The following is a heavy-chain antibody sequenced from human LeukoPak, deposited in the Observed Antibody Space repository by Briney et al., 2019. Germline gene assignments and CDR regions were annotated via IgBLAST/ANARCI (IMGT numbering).Heavy chain of an antibody. J-gene: IGHJ4*02. CDR3: ARPGDYVWGTYRPYYFDY. Sequence: SETLSLTCAVSGGTISSSNWWSWVRQPPGKGLEWIGEINHSGSTNYNPSLKSRVTISLDTSENQFSLKLRSVTAADTAVYYCARPGDYVWGTYRPYYFDYWGQGTLVSVSS. CDR2: INHSGST. V-gene: IGHV4-4*02. D-gene: IGHD3-16*02. CDR1: GGTISSSNW.